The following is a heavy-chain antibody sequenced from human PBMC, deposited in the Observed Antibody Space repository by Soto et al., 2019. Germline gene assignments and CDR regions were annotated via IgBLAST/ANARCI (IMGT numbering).Heavy chain of an antibody. CDR3: ARAHYLFFFVIVAGTPSSYNGFDP. Sequence: PSETLSLTCTVSGGSISSGSDYWSWMRQHRGKGLEWSGYCYYRGSTNYNSSLKIRVTISSDTSKNQFSLKLSSVPAADTAVYYCARAHYLFFFVIVAGTPSSYNGFDPWGEGTLVTVSS. V-gene: IGHV4-61*01. D-gene: IGHD6-13*01. CDR2: CYYRGST. CDR1: GGSISSGSDY. J-gene: IGHJ5*01.